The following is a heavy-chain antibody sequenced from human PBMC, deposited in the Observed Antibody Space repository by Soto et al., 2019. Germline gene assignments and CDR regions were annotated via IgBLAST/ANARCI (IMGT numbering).Heavy chain of an antibody. Sequence: QVQLVQSGAEVKKPGSSVKVSCKAPGGSFSSYAINWVRQAPGQGLEWMGGIIPMSATRTYAQKFQDRVTITADESSTTVYMELSSLQSEDTAVYYCARPIRYYDVWGDYPPFDYWGQGTLVTVSS. CDR2: IIPMSATR. CDR3: ARPIRYYDVWGDYPPFDY. V-gene: IGHV1-69*01. J-gene: IGHJ4*02. D-gene: IGHD3-16*02. CDR1: GGSFSSYA.